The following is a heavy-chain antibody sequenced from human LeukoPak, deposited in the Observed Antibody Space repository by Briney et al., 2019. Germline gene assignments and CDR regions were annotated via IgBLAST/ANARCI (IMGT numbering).Heavy chain of an antibody. J-gene: IGHJ3*01. CDR3: ARERGIIAFDL. CDR2: IDPNSGGP. CDR1: GYTFTSYY. D-gene: IGHD2-21*01. Sequence: ASVKVSCKASGYTFTSYYMHWVRQAPGQGLECMGWIDPNSGGPNYAQKFQGRVTMARDTSISTAYMELSNLGSDDTAVYYCARERGIIAFDLWGQGTMVTVSS. V-gene: IGHV1-2*02.